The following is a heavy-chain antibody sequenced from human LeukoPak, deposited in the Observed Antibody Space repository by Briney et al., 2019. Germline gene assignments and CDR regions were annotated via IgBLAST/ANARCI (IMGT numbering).Heavy chain of an antibody. CDR1: GGSFSGYY. CDR3: ARALYGGNDY. D-gene: IGHD4-23*01. J-gene: IGHJ4*02. V-gene: IGHV4-34*01. Sequence: SETLSLTCAVYGGSFSGYYWSWIRQPPGKGLEWIGEINHSGSTNYNPSLKSRVTISVDTSKNQFSLKLSSVTAADTAVYYCARALYGGNDYWGQGTLVTVS. CDR2: INHSGST.